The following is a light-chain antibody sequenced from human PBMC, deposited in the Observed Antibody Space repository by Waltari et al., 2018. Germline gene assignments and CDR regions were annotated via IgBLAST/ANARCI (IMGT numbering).Light chain of an antibody. J-gene: IGLJ3*02. V-gene: IGLV2-8*01. CDR2: DLS. Sequence: QSGLPQPPSASGSPGQSVTIPTPGSSSHVCAPNYVTWYQQHPRKAPKLIIYDLSKRPAGVPDRFSGSKSGNTASLTVSRLQAEDEAEYHCSAYGGRDNPWVFGGGTKLTVL. CDR1: SSHVCAPNY. CDR3: SAYGGRDNPWV.